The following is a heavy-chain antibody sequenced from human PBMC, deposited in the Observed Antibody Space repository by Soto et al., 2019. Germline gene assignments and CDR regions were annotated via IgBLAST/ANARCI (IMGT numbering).Heavy chain of an antibody. J-gene: IGHJ6*02. V-gene: IGHV3-33*01. D-gene: IGHD5-12*01. CDR1: GFTFSNYG. CDR3: ARDVGDVMSTIQGHGMDV. Sequence: QVQLVESGGAAVQPGRSLRLSCVGSGFTFSNYGMHWVRQAPGKGLEWVAVQWFDGSNKFHTDSVQGRFTISRDNSQNTLYLQMNSLRAEDTAVYYCARDVGDVMSTIQGHGMDVWGQGTTVTVSS. CDR2: QWFDGSNK.